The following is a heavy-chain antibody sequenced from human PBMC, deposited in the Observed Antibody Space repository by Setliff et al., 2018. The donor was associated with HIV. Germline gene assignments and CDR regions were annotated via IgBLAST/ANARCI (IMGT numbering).Heavy chain of an antibody. CDR1: GFTFSTYS. Sequence: GGSLRLSCAASGFTFSTYSMNWVRQAPGKGLEWVSCISSTSTTIYYADSMKGRFTISRDNAKNSLYLQMNSLRAEDTAVYYCARGDQLLSGHYYYNGMDVWGQGTTVTVSS. J-gene: IGHJ6*02. CDR2: ISSTSTTI. D-gene: IGHD2-2*01. V-gene: IGHV3-48*01. CDR3: ARGDQLLSGHYYYNGMDV.